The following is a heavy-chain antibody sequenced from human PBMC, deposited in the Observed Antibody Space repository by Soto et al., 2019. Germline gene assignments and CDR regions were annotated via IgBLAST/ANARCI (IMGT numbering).Heavy chain of an antibody. J-gene: IGHJ4*02. CDR2: FFIGGNT. D-gene: IGHD3-10*01. CDR3: AGRHGLDLDVYY. V-gene: IGHV4-39*01. CDR1: GGSISSSTYY. Sequence: TLSLICTVSGGSISSSTYYFGCMLQPPGKGVEGIASFFIGGNTYYNPSLQSRVTISVDTSKNQFSLKLSSVTAADTAVYFCAGRHGLDLDVYYWGQGILVTVSS.